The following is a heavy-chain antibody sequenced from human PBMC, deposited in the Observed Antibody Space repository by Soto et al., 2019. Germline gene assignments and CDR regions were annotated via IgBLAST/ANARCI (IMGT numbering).Heavy chain of an antibody. Sequence: QVQLQESGPGLVKPSETLSLSCTVSGGSISSYYWSWFRQSPGKRMEWIGYVHHSWGSSYNPSLRRRVAISLDSSKSQLSLKVTSVTATATAVYYCARQGFGPLHGLVDVWGQGTTVTVSS. D-gene: IGHD3-10*01. CDR3: ARQGFGPLHGLVDV. CDR2: VHHSWGS. J-gene: IGHJ6*02. V-gene: IGHV4-59*08. CDR1: GGSISSYY.